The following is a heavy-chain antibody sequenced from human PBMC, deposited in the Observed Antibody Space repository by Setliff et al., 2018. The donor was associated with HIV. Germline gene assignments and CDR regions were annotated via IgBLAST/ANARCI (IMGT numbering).Heavy chain of an antibody. CDR2: IHYSGNT. J-gene: IGHJ4*02. V-gene: IGHV4-31*03. D-gene: IGHD3-3*01. Sequence: SETLSLTCTVSGGSISSGGYYLSWIRQHPGKGLEWIGYIHYSGNTSNNPSLNSRISISVDMSKNKFSLQLSALTAADTAVYYCARGGLGVVTSFDSWGPGTLVTVSS. CDR3: ARGGLGVVTSFDS. CDR1: GGSISSGGYY.